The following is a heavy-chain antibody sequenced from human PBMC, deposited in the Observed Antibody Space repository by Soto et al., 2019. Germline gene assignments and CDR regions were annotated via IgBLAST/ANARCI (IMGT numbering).Heavy chain of an antibody. CDR3: AKGYCSSTSCSFDY. J-gene: IGHJ4*02. V-gene: IGHV3-23*01. CDR1: GFTFSNFA. D-gene: IGHD2-2*01. CDR2: ISGSGGST. Sequence: VSLRLSCAASGFTFSNFAMNWVRQAPGNGLEWVSVISGSGGSTYYADSVKGRFTISRDNSKDTLYLQMNSLRAEDTAVYYCAKGYCSSTSCSFDYWGQGTLVTVSS.